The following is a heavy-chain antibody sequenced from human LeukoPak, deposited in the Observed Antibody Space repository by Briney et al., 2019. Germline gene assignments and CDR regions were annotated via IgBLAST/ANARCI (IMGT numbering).Heavy chain of an antibody. CDR3: ARGAWDDFWSGPGY. D-gene: IGHD3-3*01. J-gene: IGHJ4*02. V-gene: IGHV1-2*02. Sequence: ASVKVSCKASGYTFTGYYMHWVRQAPGQGLEWMRWINPNSGGTNYAQKFQGRVTMTRDTSISTAYMELSRLRSDDTAVYYCARGAWDDFWSGPGYWGQGTLVTVSS. CDR2: INPNSGGT. CDR1: GYTFTGYY.